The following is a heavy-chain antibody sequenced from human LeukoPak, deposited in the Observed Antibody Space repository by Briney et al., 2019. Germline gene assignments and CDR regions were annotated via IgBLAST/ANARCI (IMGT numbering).Heavy chain of an antibody. Sequence: ASVKVSCKASGYTFTSYYMHWVRQAPGQGLEWMGIINPSVGSTSYAQKFQGRVSMTRDMSTSTVYMELSSLRSEDTAVYYCVRSDHSEVAAARDWYFDLWGRGTLVTVSS. CDR1: GYTFTSYY. CDR2: INPSVGST. J-gene: IGHJ2*01. D-gene: IGHD2-15*01. CDR3: VRSDHSEVAAARDWYFDL. V-gene: IGHV1-46*01.